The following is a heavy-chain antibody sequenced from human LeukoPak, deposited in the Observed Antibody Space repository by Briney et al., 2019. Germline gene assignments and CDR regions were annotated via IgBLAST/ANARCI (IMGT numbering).Heavy chain of an antibody. D-gene: IGHD3-22*01. CDR3: SSDRPLGYHYASSGHVY. CDR2: ISSSSSYI. V-gene: IGHV3-21*01. CDR1: GFTFSSYS. Sequence: PGGSLRLSCAASGFTFSSYSMNWVRQAPGKRLEWVSSISSSSSYIYYADSVKGRFTISRDNAKNSLYLQMNSLRAEDTAVYYWSSDRPLGYHYASSGHVYWGQGTLVTVSS. J-gene: IGHJ4*02.